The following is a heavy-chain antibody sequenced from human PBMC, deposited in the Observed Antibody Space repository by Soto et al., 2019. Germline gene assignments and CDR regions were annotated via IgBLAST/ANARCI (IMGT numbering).Heavy chain of an antibody. CDR2: ISSSGTTI. D-gene: IGHD6-19*01. Sequence: EVQLVESGGGLVQPGGSLRLSCAASGFPFSSYEMNWVRQAPGKGLECISYISSSGTTIHYADSVKGRFAISRDNAKNSLYLQMNSLGAEDTAVYYCARDKAPGYSSGWSDYWGQGTLVTVSS. J-gene: IGHJ4*02. CDR3: ARDKAPGYSSGWSDY. CDR1: GFPFSSYE. V-gene: IGHV3-48*03.